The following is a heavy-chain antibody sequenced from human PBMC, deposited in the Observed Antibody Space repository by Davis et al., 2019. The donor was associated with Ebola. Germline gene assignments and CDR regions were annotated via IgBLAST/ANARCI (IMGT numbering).Heavy chain of an antibody. Sequence: MPSETLSLTCTVSGGSISSSSYYWSWIRQPPGKGLEWIGYIYYSGSTNYNPSLKSRVTISVDTSKNQFSLKLSSVTAADTAVYYCARDDGYCTNGVCWNWFDPWGQGTLVTVSS. J-gene: IGHJ5*02. CDR3: ARDDGYCTNGVCWNWFDP. CDR2: IYYSGST. V-gene: IGHV4-61*01. D-gene: IGHD2-8*01. CDR1: GGSISSSSYY.